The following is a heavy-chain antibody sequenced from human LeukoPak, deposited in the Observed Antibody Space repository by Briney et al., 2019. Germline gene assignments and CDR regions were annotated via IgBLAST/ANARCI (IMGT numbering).Heavy chain of an antibody. D-gene: IGHD4-11*01. CDR2: ISSSSSYI. CDR1: GFTFSSYS. J-gene: IGHJ6*03. Sequence: PGGSLRLSCAASGFTFSSYSMNWVRQAPGKGLEWVSSISSSSSYIYYADSVKGRFTISRDNAKNSLYLQMNSLRAEDTALYYCARAFDYTGESPNMDVWGKGTTVTVSS. V-gene: IGHV3-21*04. CDR3: ARAFDYTGESPNMDV.